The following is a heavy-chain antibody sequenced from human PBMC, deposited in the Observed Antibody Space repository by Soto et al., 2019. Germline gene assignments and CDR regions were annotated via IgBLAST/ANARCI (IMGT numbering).Heavy chain of an antibody. J-gene: IGHJ6*02. CDR1: EGTFSSYA. D-gene: IGHD6-13*01. Sequence: SVKVSCKASEGTFSSYAISWVRQAPGQGLEWMGGIIPIFGTANYAQKFQGRVTITADESTSTAYMELSSLRSEDTAVYYCARESIAAAGTPGYYYGMDVWGQGTTVTVSS. CDR2: IIPIFGTA. V-gene: IGHV1-69*13. CDR3: ARESIAAAGTPGYYYGMDV.